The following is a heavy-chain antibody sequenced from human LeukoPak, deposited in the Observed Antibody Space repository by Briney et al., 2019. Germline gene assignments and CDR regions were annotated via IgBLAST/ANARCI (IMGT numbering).Heavy chain of an antibody. CDR2: IYTSGGT. D-gene: IGHD5-24*01. CDR1: GGSISSGNYY. J-gene: IGHJ5*02. CDR3: ARRDGYNSVNNWFDP. V-gene: IGHV4-61*02. Sequence: SEALSLTCTVSGGSISSGNYYWSWIRQPAGKGLEWIGRIYTSGGTDCNPSLESRVTILIDTPKNQFSLRLSSVTAADTAVYYCARRDGYNSVNNWFDPWGQGTLVTVSS.